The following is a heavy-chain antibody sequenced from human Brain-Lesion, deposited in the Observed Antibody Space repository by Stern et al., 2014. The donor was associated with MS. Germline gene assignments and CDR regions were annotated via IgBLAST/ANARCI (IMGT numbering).Heavy chain of an antibody. D-gene: IGHD1-14*01. Sequence: EVQLEESGGDLVQPGRSLRLSCAASGFTFDDYAMHWVRQAPGQGLEWGAGCSWNSCPFGYADSGKVRFTTSRDNAYSSLYLQMNSLRPEDTALYYWARDITGSSAYFAYWGQGTLVTVSS. CDR1: GFTFDDYA. J-gene: IGHJ4*02. CDR3: ARDITGSSAYFAY. CDR2: CSWNSCPF. V-gene: IGHV3-9*01.